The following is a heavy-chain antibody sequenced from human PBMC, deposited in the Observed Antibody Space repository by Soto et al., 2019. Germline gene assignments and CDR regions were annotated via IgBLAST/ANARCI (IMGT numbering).Heavy chain of an antibody. Sequence: VGSLRLSCAASGFTFGSYSMNWVRQAPGKGLEWVSYISSSSSTIYYADSVKGRFTISRDNDKNSLYLQMNSLRDEDTAVYYCARERLGYCSGGSCLYGMDVWGQGTTVTVSS. D-gene: IGHD2-15*01. V-gene: IGHV3-48*02. CDR3: ARERLGYCSGGSCLYGMDV. J-gene: IGHJ6*02. CDR1: GFTFGSYS. CDR2: ISSSSSTI.